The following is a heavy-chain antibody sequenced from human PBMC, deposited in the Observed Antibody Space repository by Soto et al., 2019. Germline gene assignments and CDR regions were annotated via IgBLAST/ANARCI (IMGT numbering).Heavy chain of an antibody. Sequence: QVQLQESGPGLVKPSQTLSLTCTVSGGSISSGGYYWSWIRQHPGKGLEWIGYIYYTGGTYYNPSLKCRVTISVDTSKNQFSLKLSSVTAADTAVYYCARVVAATHNDYWGQGTLVTVSS. CDR2: IYYTGGT. CDR3: ARVVAATHNDY. CDR1: GGSISSGGYY. V-gene: IGHV4-31*03. D-gene: IGHD2-15*01. J-gene: IGHJ4*02.